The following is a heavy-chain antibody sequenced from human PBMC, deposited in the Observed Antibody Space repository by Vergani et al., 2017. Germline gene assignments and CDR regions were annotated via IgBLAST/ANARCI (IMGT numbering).Heavy chain of an antibody. Sequence: QVQLVQSGAEVKKPGASVKVSCKASGYTFTSYGISWVRQAPGQRLEWMGWISAYNGNTNYAQKLQGRVTITTDTTTSTAYMELRSLRSDDTAVYYCARDRGLMGATNRNWFAPWGQGTLVTVSS. D-gene: IGHD1-26*01. CDR3: ARDRGLMGATNRNWFAP. V-gene: IGHV1-18*01. J-gene: IGHJ5*02. CDR1: GYTFTSYG. CDR2: ISAYNGNT.